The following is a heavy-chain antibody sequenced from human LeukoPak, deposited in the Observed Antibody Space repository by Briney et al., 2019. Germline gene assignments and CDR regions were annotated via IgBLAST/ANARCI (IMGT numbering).Heavy chain of an antibody. J-gene: IGHJ4*02. D-gene: IGHD2-8*01. V-gene: IGHV5-51*01. CDR2: IYPADSDT. CDR1: GYDFTNYW. CDR3: ARHYCTKGVCDSDY. Sequence: GESLKISCKGSGYDFTNYWIGWVRQMPGKGLEWMGIIYPADSDTKYSPSLQGQVTISADKSISTAYLQWGSLEASDTGIYYCARHYCTKGVCDSDYWGQGSLVTVSS.